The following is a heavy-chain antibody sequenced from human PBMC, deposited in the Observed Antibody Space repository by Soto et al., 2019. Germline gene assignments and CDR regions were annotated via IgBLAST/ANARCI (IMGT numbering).Heavy chain of an antibody. CDR1: GGSFSGYY. CDR3: ARVTGRYDFWSGYPAGYYGMDV. J-gene: IGHJ6*02. CDR2: INHSGST. V-gene: IGHV4-34*01. D-gene: IGHD3-3*01. Sequence: SETLSLTCAVYGGSFSGYYWSWIRQPPGKGLKWIGEINHSGSTNYNPSLKSRVTISVDTSKNQFSLKLSSVTAADTAVYYCARVTGRYDFWSGYPAGYYGMDVWGQGTTVTVSS.